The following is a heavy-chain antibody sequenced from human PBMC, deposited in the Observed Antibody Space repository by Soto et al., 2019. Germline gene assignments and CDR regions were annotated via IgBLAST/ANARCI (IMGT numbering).Heavy chain of an antibody. J-gene: IGHJ6*02. CDR1: GFSLSTSGVG. CDR3: AHRRGGYCSGITCYAPYYYNGMDV. CDR2: IYWNDEK. D-gene: IGHD2-2*01. V-gene: IGHV2-5*01. Sequence: QITLKESGPTLVKPTQTLTLTCTFSGFSLSTSGVGVGWIRQPPGKALEWLALIYWNDEKRYSPSLKSRLTIIKDTTKNQVVLTMTSMDPVDTAPYYCAHRRGGYCSGITCYAPYYYNGMDVWGQGTTVTVSS.